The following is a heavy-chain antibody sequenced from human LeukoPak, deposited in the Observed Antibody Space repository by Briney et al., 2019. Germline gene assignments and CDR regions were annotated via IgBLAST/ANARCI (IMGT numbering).Heavy chain of an antibody. J-gene: IGHJ4*02. Sequence: SETLSLTCTVSGGSISSSSYYWGWIRQPPGKGLEWIGSIYYSGSTYYNPSLKSRVTISVDTSKNQFSLKLSSMTAADTAVYYCARASGGYYLFDYWGRGTLVTVSS. V-gene: IGHV4-39*07. D-gene: IGHD2-15*01. CDR3: ARASGGYYLFDY. CDR1: GGSISSSSYY. CDR2: IYYSGST.